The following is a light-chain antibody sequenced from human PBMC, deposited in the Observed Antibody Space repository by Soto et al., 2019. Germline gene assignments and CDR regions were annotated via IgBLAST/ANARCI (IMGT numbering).Light chain of an antibody. Sequence: QAVVTQPPSASGTPGQGVTISCSGSSSNIGSNYVYWYQKLPGTAPKLLMFSNDRRPSGVPDRFSGSKSGTSASLAISGLRSEDEADYFCASWDDSLSGWVFGGGTKLTVL. J-gene: IGLJ3*02. CDR2: SND. CDR3: ASWDDSLSGWV. V-gene: IGLV1-47*02. CDR1: SSNIGSNY.